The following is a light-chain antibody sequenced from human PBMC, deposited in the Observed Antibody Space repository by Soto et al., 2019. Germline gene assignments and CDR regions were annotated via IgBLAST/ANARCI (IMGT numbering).Light chain of an antibody. V-gene: IGKV3-15*01. J-gene: IGKJ3*01. Sequence: EILMTQSPATLSVSPGERATLSCRASQSFSRNLAWSQQKPGQAPRLLIYGASTRASGIPARFSGSGSGTEFTLTISSLQSADFALYYCQHYNDWPPAFTFGPGTKVDL. CDR1: QSFSRN. CDR3: QHYNDWPPAFT. CDR2: GAS.